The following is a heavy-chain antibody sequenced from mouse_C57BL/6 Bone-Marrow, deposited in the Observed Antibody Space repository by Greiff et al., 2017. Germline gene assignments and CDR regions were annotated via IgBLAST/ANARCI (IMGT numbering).Heavy chain of an antibody. CDR1: GYSITSGYY. Sequence: EVKLQESGPGLVKPSQSLSLTCSVTGYSITSGYYWNWIRQFPGNRLEWMGYISYDGSNKYNPSLQNRISITRDTSKNQSFLKLDSVTTEDTATYYCARGEAYYEAWFAYWGQGTLVTVSA. V-gene: IGHV3-6*01. J-gene: IGHJ3*01. CDR2: ISYDGSN. CDR3: ARGEAYYEAWFAY. D-gene: IGHD2-10*01.